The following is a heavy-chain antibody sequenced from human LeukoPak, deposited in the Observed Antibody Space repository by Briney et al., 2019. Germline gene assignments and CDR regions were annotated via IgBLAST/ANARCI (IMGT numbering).Heavy chain of an antibody. CDR1: GFTFSSYA. V-gene: IGHV3-23*01. D-gene: IGHD3-22*01. CDR2: ISGSGGST. CDR3: AKDPRAYYYDSSGYG. Sequence: RGSLRLSCAASGFTFSSYAMSWVRQAPGKGLEWVSAISGSGGSTYYADSVKGRFTISRDNSKNTLYLQMNSLRAEDTAVYYCAKDPRAYYYDSSGYGWGQGTLVTVSS. J-gene: IGHJ4*02.